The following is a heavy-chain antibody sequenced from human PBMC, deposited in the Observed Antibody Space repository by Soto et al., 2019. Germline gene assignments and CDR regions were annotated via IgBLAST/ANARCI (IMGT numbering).Heavy chain of an antibody. V-gene: IGHV3-30*03. CDR3: ATDGAAAGIMGYYYYGMDV. D-gene: IGHD6-13*01. CDR2: ISYDGSNK. Sequence: GGSLRLSCAASGFTFSSYGMHWVRQAPGKGLEWVAVISYDGSNKYYADSVKGRFTISRDNSKNTLYLQMNSLRAEDTAVYYCATDGAAAGIMGYYYYGMDVWGQGTTVTVSS. J-gene: IGHJ6*02. CDR1: GFTFSSYG.